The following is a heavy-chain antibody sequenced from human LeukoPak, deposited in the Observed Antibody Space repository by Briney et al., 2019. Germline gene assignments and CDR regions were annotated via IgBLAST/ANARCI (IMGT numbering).Heavy chain of an antibody. CDR3: AAVSTYYYDSSGYPP. Sequence: GTSVKVSCKASGFTFTSSAMQWVRQARGQRLEWIGWIVVGSGNTNYAQKFQERVTITRDMSTSTAYMELSSLRSEDTAVYYCAAVSTYYYDSSGYPPWGQGTLVTVSS. CDR1: GFTFTSSA. V-gene: IGHV1-58*02. CDR2: IVVGSGNT. J-gene: IGHJ5*02. D-gene: IGHD3-22*01.